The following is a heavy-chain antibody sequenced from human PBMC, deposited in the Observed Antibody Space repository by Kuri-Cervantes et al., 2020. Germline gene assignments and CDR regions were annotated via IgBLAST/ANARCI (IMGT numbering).Heavy chain of an antibody. CDR3: TTAPVESGWTYSFDY. J-gene: IGHJ4*02. Sequence: GESLKISCAASGFTFSSYAMSWVRQPPGKGLECVSVLYIDDTTYYADSVKGRFTISRDNSKNTLYLQMNSLRAEDTATYFCTTAPVESGWTYSFDYWGQGTLVTVSS. V-gene: IGHV3-23*03. D-gene: IGHD2-21*01. CDR1: GFTFSSYA. CDR2: LYIDDTT.